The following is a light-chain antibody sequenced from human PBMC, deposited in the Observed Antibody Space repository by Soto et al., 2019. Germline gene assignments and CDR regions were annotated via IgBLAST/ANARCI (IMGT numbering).Light chain of an antibody. CDR1: NSDVGTFNL. Sequence: QSVLTQPDSVSESPGQSISISCTGTNSDVGTFNLVSWYQLHPGEVPKLIIYEGSKRPSGVSDRFSGSKSGNTASLTISGLQADDEADYYCCSYAGSSTFVFGGGTKLTVL. CDR3: CSYAGSSTFV. CDR2: EGS. J-gene: IGLJ3*02. V-gene: IGLV2-23*03.